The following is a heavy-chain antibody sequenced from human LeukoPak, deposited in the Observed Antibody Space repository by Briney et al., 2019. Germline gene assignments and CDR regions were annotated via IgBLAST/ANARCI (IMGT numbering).Heavy chain of an antibody. J-gene: IGHJ4*02. D-gene: IGHD1-26*01. V-gene: IGHV4-59*12. CDR1: GGSISSYY. CDR3: AREGESGTYYHY. CDR2: IYYSGTT. Sequence: SQTLSLTCTVSGGSISSYYWSWLRQPPGEGLEWIGYIYYSGTTNYNPSLKSRLTISLDASKNPFSLKLSSVTAADTAVYYCAREGESGTYYHYWGQGTLVTVSS.